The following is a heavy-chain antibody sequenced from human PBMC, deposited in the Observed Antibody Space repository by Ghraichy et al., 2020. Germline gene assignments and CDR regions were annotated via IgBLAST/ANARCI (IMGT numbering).Heavy chain of an antibody. D-gene: IGHD2-21*02. Sequence: GGSLRLSCAASGFTFSNFAMNWVRQAPGKGLEWVSVISGSGDDTYYADSVKGRFTISRENSKNTLFLQMNSLRAEDTAVYYCAKEYYRTVVTRGPFDYWGQGSLVTVS. CDR3: AKEYYRTVVTRGPFDY. J-gene: IGHJ4*02. CDR1: GFTFSNFA. V-gene: IGHV3-23*01. CDR2: ISGSGDDT.